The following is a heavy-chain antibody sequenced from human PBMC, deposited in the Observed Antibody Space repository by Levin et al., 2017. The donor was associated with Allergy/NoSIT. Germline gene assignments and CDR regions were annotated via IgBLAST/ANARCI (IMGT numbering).Heavy chain of an antibody. D-gene: IGHD7-27*01. CDR1: GGSISSGSYY. CDR2: IHYSVST. CDR3: ARRQLTGERQFDY. V-gene: IGHV4-39*01. J-gene: IGHJ4*02. Sequence: SETLSLTCTVSGGSISSGSYYWGWIRQPPGTGLEWIGSIHYSVSTYYNPSLKSRVTISVDTSKNQFSLKLTSVTAADTAVYYCARRQLTGERQFDYWGQGTLVTVSS.